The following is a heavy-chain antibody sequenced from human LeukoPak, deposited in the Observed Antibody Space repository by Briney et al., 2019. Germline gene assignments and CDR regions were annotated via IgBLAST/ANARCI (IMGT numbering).Heavy chain of an antibody. CDR3: ARGRDGYNFYYFDY. D-gene: IGHD5-12*01. CDR1: GGTFSSYA. J-gene: IGHJ4*02. CDR2: IIPILGIA. V-gene: IGHV1-69*04. Sequence: SVKVSCKASGGTFSSYAISWVRQAPGQGLEWMGRIIPILGIANYAQKFQGRVTITADKSTSTAYMELSSLRSEDTAVYYCARGRDGYNFYYFDYWGQGTLVTVSS.